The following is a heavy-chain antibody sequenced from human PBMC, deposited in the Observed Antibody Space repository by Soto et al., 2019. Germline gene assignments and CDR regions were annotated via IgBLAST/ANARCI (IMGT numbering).Heavy chain of an antibody. J-gene: IGHJ5*02. D-gene: IGHD5-12*01. CDR2: ISYSGST. V-gene: IGHV4-59*01. CDR3: ARFTYKSGFNWFDP. Sequence: SETLSLTCTVSGGSMSSYYWTWLRQSPGRGLEWIGYISYSGSTDYNPSLKSRVTISIDKSKNQFSLNLRSVTAADTAVYFCARFTYKSGFNWFDPWGQGTQVTVSS. CDR1: GGSMSSYY.